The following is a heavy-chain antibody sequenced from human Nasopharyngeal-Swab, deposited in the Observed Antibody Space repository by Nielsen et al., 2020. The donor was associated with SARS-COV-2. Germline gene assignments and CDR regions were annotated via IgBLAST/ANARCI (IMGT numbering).Heavy chain of an antibody. CDR1: GFTFSSYA. J-gene: IGHJ5*02. V-gene: IGHV3-23*01. Sequence: GESLKISCAASGFTFSSYAMSWVRQAPGKGLEWVSAISGSGGSTYYADSVKGRFTISRDNSKNTLYLQMNSLRAEDPAVYYCAKDEISIAAVNWFDPWGQGTLVTVSS. CDR3: AKDEISIAAVNWFDP. CDR2: ISGSGGST. D-gene: IGHD6-13*01.